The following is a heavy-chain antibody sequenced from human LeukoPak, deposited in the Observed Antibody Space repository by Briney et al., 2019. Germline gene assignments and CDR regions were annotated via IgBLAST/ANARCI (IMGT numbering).Heavy chain of an antibody. V-gene: IGHV4-59*08. CDR2: IYHTGSA. J-gene: IGHJ4*02. D-gene: IGHD2-2*01. Sequence: SETLSLTCAVSGGSISSYYWSWIRQPPGKGLEWIANIYHTGSAHYNPSLESRVTISVDTSKNQFSLKLSSVTAADTAVYYCARYCTSTTCILRGFDYWGQGTLVTVSS. CDR1: GGSISSYY. CDR3: ARYCTSTTCILRGFDY.